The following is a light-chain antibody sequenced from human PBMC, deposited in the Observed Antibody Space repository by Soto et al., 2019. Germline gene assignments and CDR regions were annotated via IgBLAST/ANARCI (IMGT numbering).Light chain of an antibody. CDR3: GTWDSSLSAVV. J-gene: IGLJ2*01. CDR2: DNY. CDR1: NSNIGKNY. V-gene: IGLV1-51*01. Sequence: QSVLTQPPSVSAAPGQKVTISCSGSNSNIGKNYVSWYQQLPGTAPKLLIYDNYKRPSGIPDRFSGSKSGTSATLGITGLQTGDEADYYCGTWDSSLSAVVFGGGTKLTVL.